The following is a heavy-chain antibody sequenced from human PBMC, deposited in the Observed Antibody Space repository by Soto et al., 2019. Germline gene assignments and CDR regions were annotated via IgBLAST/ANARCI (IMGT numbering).Heavy chain of an antibody. D-gene: IGHD6-13*01. Sequence: GGSLRLSCAASGFTFSTYAMNWVRQAPGKGLEWVSGISGSGDSTYYADSVKGRFTVSRDNSKNTLYLQMNSLRAEDTAVYYCAKDQLPYSSSWYFDYWGQGTLVTVSS. CDR1: GFTFSTYA. V-gene: IGHV3-23*01. CDR3: AKDQLPYSSSWYFDY. CDR2: ISGSGDST. J-gene: IGHJ4*02.